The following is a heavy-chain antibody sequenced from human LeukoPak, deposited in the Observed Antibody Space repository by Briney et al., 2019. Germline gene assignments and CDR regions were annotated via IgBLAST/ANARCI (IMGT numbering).Heavy chain of an antibody. Sequence: GGSLRLSCAASGFTFSSYSMNWVRQAPGKGLEWVSSISSSSSYIYYADSVKGRFTISRDNAKNSLYLQMNSLRAEDTAVYYCARESSGWHAFDYWGQGTLVTVSS. CDR2: ISSSSSYI. CDR3: ARESSGWHAFDY. D-gene: IGHD6-19*01. J-gene: IGHJ4*02. CDR1: GFTFSSYS. V-gene: IGHV3-21*01.